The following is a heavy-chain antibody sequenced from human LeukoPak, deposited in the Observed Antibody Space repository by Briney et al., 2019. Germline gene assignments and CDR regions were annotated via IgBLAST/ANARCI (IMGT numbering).Heavy chain of an antibody. Sequence: GGSLRLSCAASGFTFGSFWLSWVRQAPGKGLEWVATIKQDGSEKYYVDSVEGRFTISRDNAKKSLYLQMNTLRAEDTAVYYCARLIVGATDYWGQGTLVTVSP. CDR2: IKQDGSEK. CDR3: ARLIVGATDY. D-gene: IGHD1-26*01. J-gene: IGHJ4*02. CDR1: GFTFGSFW. V-gene: IGHV3-7*01.